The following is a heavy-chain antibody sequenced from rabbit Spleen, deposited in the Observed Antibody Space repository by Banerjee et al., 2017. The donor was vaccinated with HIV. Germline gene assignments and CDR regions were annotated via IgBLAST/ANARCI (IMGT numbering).Heavy chain of an antibody. CDR3: AREDVGGSISL. CDR2: IYPITETT. D-gene: IGHD1-1*01. J-gene: IGHJ4*01. CDR1: GFTISNYW. Sequence: QLEESGGRLVQPGGSLTLSCKAYGFTISNYWMNWVRQAPGKGLEWIGIIYPITETTYYANWVNGRFTISSDNAQNTVDLQMNSLTAADTATYFCAREDVGGSISLWGPGTLV. V-gene: IGHV1S7*01.